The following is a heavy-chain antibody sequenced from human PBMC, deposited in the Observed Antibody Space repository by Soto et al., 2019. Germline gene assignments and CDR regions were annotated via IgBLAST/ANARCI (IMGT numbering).Heavy chain of an antibody. V-gene: IGHV3-49*03. Sequence: GGSLRLSCTASGFTFGDYAMSWFRQAPGKGLEWVGFIRSKAYGGTTEYAASVKGRFTISRDDSKSIAYLQMNSLKTEDTAVYYCTREWDIVVVVAAANDAFDIWGQGTMVTVSS. J-gene: IGHJ3*02. CDR2: IRSKAYGGTT. CDR1: GFTFGDYA. D-gene: IGHD2-15*01. CDR3: TREWDIVVVVAAANDAFDI.